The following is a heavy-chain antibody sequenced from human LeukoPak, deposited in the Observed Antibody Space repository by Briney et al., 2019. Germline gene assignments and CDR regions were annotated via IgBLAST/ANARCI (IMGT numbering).Heavy chain of an antibody. CDR1: EETFSKIG. V-gene: IGHV3-23*01. CDR3: SRAPTRPTLIVYDLYFDY. D-gene: IGHD3-22*01. CDR2: ISGSGGSP. J-gene: IGHJ4*02. Sequence: VGSLRDSSVHPEETFSKIGMTSLRQAPRKGLWRGAPISGSGGSPFYAYSVKARFTIFRDNSKNSLYLEMNNLSVEDTAVYYCSRAPTRPTLIVYDLYFDYWGQGALVTVSS.